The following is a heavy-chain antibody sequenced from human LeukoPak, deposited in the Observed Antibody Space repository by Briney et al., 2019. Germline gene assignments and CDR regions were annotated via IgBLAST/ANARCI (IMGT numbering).Heavy chain of an antibody. Sequence: SETLSLTCTVSGDSITSRTYYWGWIRQPPGKGLEWIGTIYYSGSTYFNPSLKSRVTLSIDTSKNQFSLKLSSVTAADTAVYYCARVSSSWYQDWYFDLWGRGTLVTVSS. CDR3: ARVSSSWYQDWYFDL. CDR1: GDSITSRTYY. J-gene: IGHJ2*01. V-gene: IGHV4-39*07. D-gene: IGHD6-13*01. CDR2: IYYSGST.